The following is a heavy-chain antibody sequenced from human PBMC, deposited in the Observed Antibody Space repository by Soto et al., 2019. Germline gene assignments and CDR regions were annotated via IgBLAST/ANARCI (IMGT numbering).Heavy chain of an antibody. CDR2: IYGSGST. J-gene: IGHJ6*02. CDR1: GDSISSGFYY. V-gene: IGHV4-30-4*01. CDR3: ARDRQYSYGRDPYYYYYGMDV. Sequence: PSETLSLTCTVSGDSISSGFYYWSWIRQPPGEGLEWIGYIYGSGSTYYNPSLKSRVTISVDTSKNQFSLKLSSVTAADTAVYYCARDRQYSYGRDPYYYYYGMDVWGQGTTVTVSS. D-gene: IGHD5-18*01.